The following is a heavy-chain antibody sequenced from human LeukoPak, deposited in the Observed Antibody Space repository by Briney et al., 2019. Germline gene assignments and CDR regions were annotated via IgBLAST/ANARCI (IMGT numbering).Heavy chain of an antibody. D-gene: IGHD3-3*01. CDR2: IYYSGST. CDR1: GGSISSGGYY. Sequence: PSQTLSLTCTVSGGSISSGGYYWSWIRQHPGKGLEWIGYIYYSGSTYYNPSLKSRVTISVDTSKNQFSLKLSSVTAADTAVYYCARLYDFWRGIDYWGQGTLVTVSS. V-gene: IGHV4-31*03. CDR3: ARLYDFWRGIDY. J-gene: IGHJ4*02.